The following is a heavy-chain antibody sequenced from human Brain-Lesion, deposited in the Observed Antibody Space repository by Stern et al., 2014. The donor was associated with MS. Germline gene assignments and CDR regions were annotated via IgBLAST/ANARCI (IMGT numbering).Heavy chain of an antibody. J-gene: IGHJ6*02. Sequence: VQPVESGGCLVQPGGSLTISCTAAGFTFGNYWMTWVRQAPGTGLDWVANIKEDGTEKNYVDSVKGRFTISRDNARNSLYLQMNSLRVEDTALYYCARVYNTIYGIVTQRGSGMDVWGQGTTVIVSS. D-gene: IGHD3-3*01. CDR1: GFTFGNYW. CDR3: ARVYNTIYGIVTQRGSGMDV. V-gene: IGHV3-7*01. CDR2: IKEDGTEK.